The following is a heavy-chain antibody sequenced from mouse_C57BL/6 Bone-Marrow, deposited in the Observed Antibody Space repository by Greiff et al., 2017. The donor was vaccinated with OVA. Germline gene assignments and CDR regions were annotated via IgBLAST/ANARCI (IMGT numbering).Heavy chain of an antibody. V-gene: IGHV1-82*01. J-gene: IGHJ1*03. D-gene: IGHD1-1*01. CDR1: GYAFSSSW. CDR2: IYPGDGDT. CDR3: ARYYCGSSSYWYFDV. Sequence: QVQLQQSGPELVKPGASVKISCKASGYAFSSSWMNWVKQRPGKGLEWIGRIYPGDGDTNYNGKFKGKATLTADKSSSTAYMQLSSLTSEDSAVYFCARYYCGSSSYWYFDVWGTGTTVTVSS.